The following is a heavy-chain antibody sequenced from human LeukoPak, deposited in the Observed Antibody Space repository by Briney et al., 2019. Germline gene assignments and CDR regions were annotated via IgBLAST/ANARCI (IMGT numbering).Heavy chain of an antibody. CDR1: GFTFSSYG. D-gene: IGHD4/OR15-4a*01. CDR3: AKEGAGARRHYYYGMDV. J-gene: IGHJ6*02. Sequence: PGGSLRLSCTASGFTFSSYGMHWVRQAPGKGLEWVAVISYDGSNKYYADSVKGRFTISRDNSKNTLYLQMNSLRAEDTAAYYCAKEGAGARRHYYYGMDVWGQGTTVTVSS. CDR2: ISYDGSNK. V-gene: IGHV3-30*18.